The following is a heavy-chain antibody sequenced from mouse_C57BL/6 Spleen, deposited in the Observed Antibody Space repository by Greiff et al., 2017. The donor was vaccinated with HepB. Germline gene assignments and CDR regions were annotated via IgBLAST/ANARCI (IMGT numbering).Heavy chain of an antibody. CDR1: GYTFTSYW. CDR3: ARGRITTVVATGIDYYAMDY. D-gene: IGHD1-1*01. V-gene: IGHV1-59*01. J-gene: IGHJ4*01. Sequence: VQLQQPGAELVRPGTSVKLSCKASGYTFTSYWMHWVKQRPGQGLEWIGVIDPSDSYTNYNQKFKGKATLTVDTSSSTAYMQLSSLTSEDSAVYYCARGRITTVVATGIDYYAMDYWGQGTSVTVSS. CDR2: IDPSDSYT.